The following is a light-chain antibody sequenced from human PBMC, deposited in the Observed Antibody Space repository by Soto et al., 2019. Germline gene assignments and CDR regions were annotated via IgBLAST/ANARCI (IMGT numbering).Light chain of an antibody. Sequence: EIVLTQSPATLSLSPGERATLSCRASQSVSSYLAWYQQKPGQAPSLLIYDASNRATGIPARFIGSGSGTDFTLTITSLKPEDFAVYYCQQRSNRITFGQGTRLEIK. V-gene: IGKV3-11*01. J-gene: IGKJ5*01. CDR3: QQRSNRIT. CDR1: QSVSSY. CDR2: DAS.